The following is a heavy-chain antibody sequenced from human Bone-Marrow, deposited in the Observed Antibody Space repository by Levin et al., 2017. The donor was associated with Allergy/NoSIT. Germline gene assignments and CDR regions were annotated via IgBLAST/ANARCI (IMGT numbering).Heavy chain of an antibody. CDR3: ATDEGLQGLT. CDR2: ISHDGGNK. CDR1: GFTFSNFG. J-gene: IGHJ4*02. Sequence: PGGSLRLSCGVSGFTFSNFGMHWVRQAPGKGLEWVAVISHDGGNKDYADSVKGRVAISRDNSENMLYLQMNSLKIEDTAVYYCATDEGLQGLTWGQGTLVTVSS. V-gene: IGHV3-30*03. D-gene: IGHD5-18*01.